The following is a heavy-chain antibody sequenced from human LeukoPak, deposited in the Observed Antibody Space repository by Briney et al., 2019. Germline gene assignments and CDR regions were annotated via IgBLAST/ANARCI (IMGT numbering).Heavy chain of an antibody. D-gene: IGHD6-19*01. CDR3: ARDGGSGWFYYFDY. V-gene: IGHV4-59*01. CDR2: IHYSGST. Sequence: PSETLSLTCTVSGGSISSYYWSWIRQPPGKGLEWIGYIHYSGSTNYNPSLKSRVTISVDTSKNQFSLKLSSVTAADTAVYYCARDGGSGWFYYFDYWGQGTLVTVSS. CDR1: GGSISSYY. J-gene: IGHJ4*02.